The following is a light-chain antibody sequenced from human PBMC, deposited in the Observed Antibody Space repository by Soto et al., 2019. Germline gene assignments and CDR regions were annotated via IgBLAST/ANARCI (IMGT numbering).Light chain of an antibody. CDR2: TNN. CDR1: SSNIGSNT. Sequence: QSVLTQPPSASGTPGQRATISCSGSSSNIGSNTVNWYQQLPGTAPKLLIYTNNKRPSGVPDRFSGSKSGTSASLAISGLQSEDEADYSCAAWDGSLNGYVFGTGTKVTVL. CDR3: AAWDGSLNGYV. V-gene: IGLV1-44*01. J-gene: IGLJ1*01.